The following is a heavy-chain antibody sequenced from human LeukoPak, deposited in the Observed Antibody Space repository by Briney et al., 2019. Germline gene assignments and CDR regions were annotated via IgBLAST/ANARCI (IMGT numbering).Heavy chain of an antibody. D-gene: IGHD3-3*01. V-gene: IGHV1-24*01. CDR3: ATSGEGEYYDFWSGYHPY. J-gene: IGHJ4*02. CDR1: GYTLTELS. Sequence: ASVKVSCKVSGYTLTELSMHWVRQAPGKGLEWMGGFDPEDGETIYAQKFQGRVTMTEDTSTDTAYMELSSLRSEDTAVYYCATSGEGEYYDFWSGYHPYWGQGTLVTVSS. CDR2: FDPEDGET.